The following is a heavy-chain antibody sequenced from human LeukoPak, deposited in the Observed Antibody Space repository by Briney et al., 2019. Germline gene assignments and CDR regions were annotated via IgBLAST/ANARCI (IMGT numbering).Heavy chain of an antibody. CDR3: AKTPYSYGYEKFDY. V-gene: IGHV3-23*01. CDR2: ISGSGSGGST. CDR1: GFTFSSYA. D-gene: IGHD5-18*01. J-gene: IGHJ4*02. Sequence: GGSLRLSCAASGFTFSSYAMSWVRQAPGKGLEWVSAISGSGSGGSTYYADSVKGRFTISRDNSKNTLYLQMNSLRAEDTAVYYCAKTPYSYGYEKFDYWGQGTLVTVSS.